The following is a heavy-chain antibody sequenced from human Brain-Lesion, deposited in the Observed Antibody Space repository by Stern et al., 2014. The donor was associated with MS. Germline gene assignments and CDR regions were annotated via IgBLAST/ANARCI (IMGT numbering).Heavy chain of an antibody. J-gene: IGHJ4*02. CDR2: IYYRGRT. CDR3: AKLWLGELPESPFDY. D-gene: IGHD3-10*01. V-gene: IGHV4-39*01. CDR1: GGSISSSSYY. Sequence: QVQLQQWGPGLVKPSETLSLTCTVSGGSISSSSYYWGWIRQPPGKGLAGIGSIYYRGRTYYNPSLKSRVTISMETSKNQLSRRLSSVTAADTAVYFCAKLWLGELPESPFDYWGQGTLVTVSS.